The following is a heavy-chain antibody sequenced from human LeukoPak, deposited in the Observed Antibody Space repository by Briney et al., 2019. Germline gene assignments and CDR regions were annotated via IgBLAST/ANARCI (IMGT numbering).Heavy chain of an antibody. CDR2: IYTSGSA. J-gene: IGHJ6*03. V-gene: IGHV4-4*07. D-gene: IGHD3-3*01. Sequence: SETLSLTCTVSGGSISSYYWSWIRQPAGKGLEWIGRIYTSGSANYNPSLKSRVTMSVDTSKNQFSLKLSSVTAADTAVYYCARDRGDYDFWSGSPYYYYYMDVWGKGTTVTVSS. CDR1: GGSISSYY. CDR3: ARDRGDYDFWSGSPYYYYYMDV.